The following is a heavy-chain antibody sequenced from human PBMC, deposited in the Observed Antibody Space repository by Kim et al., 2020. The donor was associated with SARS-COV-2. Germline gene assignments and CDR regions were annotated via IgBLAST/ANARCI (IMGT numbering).Heavy chain of an antibody. CDR2: ISSSSSYT. V-gene: IGHV3-11*06. D-gene: IGHD6-13*01. CDR1: GFTFSDYY. Sequence: GGSLRLSCAASGFTFSDYYMSWIRQAPGKGLEWVSYISSSSSYTNYADSVKGRFTISRDNAKNSLYLQMNSLRAEDTAVYYCARVSPRETPLGTIAAAGTRWFDPWGQGTLVTVSS. CDR3: ARVSPRETPLGTIAAAGTRWFDP. J-gene: IGHJ5*02.